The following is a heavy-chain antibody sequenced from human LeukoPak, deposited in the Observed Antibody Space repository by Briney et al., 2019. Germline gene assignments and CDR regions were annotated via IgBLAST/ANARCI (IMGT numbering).Heavy chain of an antibody. D-gene: IGHD3-9*01. CDR2: INHSGST. J-gene: IGHJ6*03. CDR3: ARRPSTYYDILTGYYYYYYYMDV. Sequence: PSETLSLTCAVYGGSFSGYYWSWIRQPPGKGLEWIGEINHSGSTNYNPSLKSRVTISVDTSKNQFSLKLSSVTAADTAVYYCARRPSTYYDILTGYYYYYYYMDVWGKGTTVTISS. CDR1: GGSFSGYY. V-gene: IGHV4-34*01.